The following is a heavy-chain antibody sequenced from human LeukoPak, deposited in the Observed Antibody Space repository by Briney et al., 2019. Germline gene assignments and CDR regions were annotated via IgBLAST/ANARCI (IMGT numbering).Heavy chain of an antibody. CDR3: ARGYCSGTSCYMFDS. CDR1: GFNFIDNS. V-gene: IGHV3-21*01. CDR2: ISSSKTYI. J-gene: IGHJ4*02. D-gene: IGHD2-2*01. Sequence: GGSLRLSCAGSGFNFIDNSMHWVRQAPGRGLEWVSSISSSKTYIYYRDSVKGRFTISRDNAKNSLFLQMNSLRVEDTAVYFCARGYCSGTSCYMFDSWGQGTRVIVSS.